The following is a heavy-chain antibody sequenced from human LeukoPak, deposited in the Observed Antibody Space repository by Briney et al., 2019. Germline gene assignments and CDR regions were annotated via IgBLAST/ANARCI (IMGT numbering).Heavy chain of an antibody. D-gene: IGHD1-26*01. Sequence: PGGSLRLSCAASGFTFSSYSMSWVRQAPGKGLEWVSSISSSSSYIYYADSVKGRFTISRDNAKNSLYLQMNSLRAEDTAVYYCAKDRWEPLRYWYFDLWCRGTLVTVSS. CDR1: GFTFSSYS. CDR2: ISSSSSYI. J-gene: IGHJ2*01. CDR3: AKDRWEPLRYWYFDL. V-gene: IGHV3-21*01.